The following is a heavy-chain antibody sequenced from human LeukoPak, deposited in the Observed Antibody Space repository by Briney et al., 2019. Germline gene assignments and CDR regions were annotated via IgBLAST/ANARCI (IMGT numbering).Heavy chain of an antibody. CDR2: IYYSGST. V-gene: IGHV4-59*08. Sequence: SETLSLTCTVSGRSISSYYWSWIRQPPGKGQEWIGYIYYSGSTNYNPSLKSRVTISVDTSKNQFSLKLTSVTAADTAVYYCARHVLAVRGIGVFDPWGQGTLFTVSS. CDR1: GRSISSYY. CDR3: ARHVLAVRGIGVFDP. D-gene: IGHD3-10*01. J-gene: IGHJ5*02.